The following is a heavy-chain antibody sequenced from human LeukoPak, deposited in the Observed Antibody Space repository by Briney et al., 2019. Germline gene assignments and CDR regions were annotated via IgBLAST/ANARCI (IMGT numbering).Heavy chain of an antibody. D-gene: IGHD6-13*01. CDR3: AKDPVSSWYVDYYMDV. V-gene: IGHV3-30*02. CDR1: GFTFSSYG. Sequence: PGGSLRLSCAASGFTFSSYGMHWVRQAPGKGLEWVTFIRYDGSNKYYADSVKGRFTISRDNSKNTLYLQMNSLRAEDTAVYYCAKDPVSSWYVDYYMDVWGKGTTVTVSS. J-gene: IGHJ6*03. CDR2: IRYDGSNK.